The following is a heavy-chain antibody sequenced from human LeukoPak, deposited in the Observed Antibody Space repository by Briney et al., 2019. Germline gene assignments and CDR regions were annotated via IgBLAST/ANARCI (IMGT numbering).Heavy chain of an antibody. CDR1: GYTLTELS. J-gene: IGHJ4*02. CDR3: ATDLGSPGDY. D-gene: IGHD7-27*01. Sequence: ASVKVSCKVSGYTLTELSMHWVRQAPGKGLEWMGGFDPEDGETIYAQKFQGRVTMTEDTSTDTAYMELSSLRSKDMAVYYCATDLGSPGDYWGQGTLVTVSS. CDR2: FDPEDGET. V-gene: IGHV1-24*01.